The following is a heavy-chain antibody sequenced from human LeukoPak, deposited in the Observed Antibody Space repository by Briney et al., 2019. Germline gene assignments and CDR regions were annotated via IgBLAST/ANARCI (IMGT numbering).Heavy chain of an antibody. Sequence: SETLSLTCNVSGGSMSGHFWIWFRQPPGKGLEWIGHRDDSGRSNYNLSLRSRVTISIDTSKNQFSLKLNSVTAADTADYYCAKAPVVRGVFGWFDFWGQGVLVTVSS. D-gene: IGHD3-10*01. CDR2: RDDSGRS. V-gene: IGHV4-59*11. CDR3: AKAPVVRGVFGWFDF. J-gene: IGHJ5*01. CDR1: GGSMSGHF.